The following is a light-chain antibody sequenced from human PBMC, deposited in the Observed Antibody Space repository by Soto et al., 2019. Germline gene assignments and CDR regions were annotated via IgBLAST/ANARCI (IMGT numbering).Light chain of an antibody. CDR2: NTN. Sequence: QTVVTQEPSFSVSPGRTVTLTCDLSSGSVSTSYYPSWYQQTPGQAPRTLIYNTNTRSSGVPDRFSGSILGDKAALTITGAQADDESTYYCVLYMGNGIWVFGGGTKVTVL. J-gene: IGLJ3*02. V-gene: IGLV8-61*01. CDR1: SGSVSTSYY. CDR3: VLYMGNGIWV.